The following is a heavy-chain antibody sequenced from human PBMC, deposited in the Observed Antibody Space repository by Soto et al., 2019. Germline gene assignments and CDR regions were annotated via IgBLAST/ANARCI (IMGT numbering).Heavy chain of an antibody. Sequence: VASVKVSCKASGGTFSSYAISWVRQAPGQGLEWMGWISGNIGNTHYSQKFQGRVTMTTDTSTSTAYMELRNLRSDDTAVYYCAKADSNYAGRFSYYYMDVWGTGTMVTVSS. D-gene: IGHD4-4*01. CDR3: AKADSNYAGRFSYYYMDV. V-gene: IGHV1-18*01. J-gene: IGHJ6*03. CDR1: GGTFSSYA. CDR2: ISGNIGNT.